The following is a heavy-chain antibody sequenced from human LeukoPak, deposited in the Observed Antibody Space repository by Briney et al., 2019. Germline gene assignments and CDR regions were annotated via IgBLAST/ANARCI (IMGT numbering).Heavy chain of an antibody. V-gene: IGHV3-23*01. D-gene: IGHD6-19*01. CDR2: ISGSGGST. CDR3: AKGKQQWLPRVFGVHYYYYMDV. Sequence: GGSLRLSCAASGFTFSSYAMSWVRQAPGKGLEWVSAISGSGGSTYYADSVKGRFTISRDNSKNTLYLQMNSLRAEDTAVYYCAKGKQQWLPRVFGVHYYYYMDVWGKGTTVTVSS. J-gene: IGHJ6*03. CDR1: GFTFSSYA.